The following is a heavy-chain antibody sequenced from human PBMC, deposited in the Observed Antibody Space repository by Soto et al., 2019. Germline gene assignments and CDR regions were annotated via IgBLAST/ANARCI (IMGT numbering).Heavy chain of an antibody. D-gene: IGHD1-20*01. CDR2: IYYSGST. Sequence: SETLSLTCPVSGGSVSSGRYHWSWIRQHPGKGLEWIGYIYYSGSTNYNPSLKSRVTIYVDTPKKQFSLKLSSVTAXDTPAYYCASGITGSAIWLHPCGHGTVVTVSS. V-gene: IGHV4-61*01. CDR1: GGSVSSGRYH. CDR3: ASGITGSAIWLHP. J-gene: IGHJ5*02.